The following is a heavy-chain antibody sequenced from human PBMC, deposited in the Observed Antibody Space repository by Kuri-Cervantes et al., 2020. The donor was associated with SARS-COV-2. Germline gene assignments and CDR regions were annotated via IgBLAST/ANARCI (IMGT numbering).Heavy chain of an antibody. J-gene: IGHJ5*02. Sequence: SETLSLTCTVSGGSISSYYWSWIRQPAGKGLEWIGRIYTSGSTNYNPSLKSRVTISVDTSKNQFSLKLSSVTAADTAVYYCARDKLWFGELTNWFDPWGQGTLVTVSS. D-gene: IGHD3-10*01. CDR2: IYTSGST. V-gene: IGHV4-4*07. CDR3: ARDKLWFGELTNWFDP. CDR1: GGSISSYY.